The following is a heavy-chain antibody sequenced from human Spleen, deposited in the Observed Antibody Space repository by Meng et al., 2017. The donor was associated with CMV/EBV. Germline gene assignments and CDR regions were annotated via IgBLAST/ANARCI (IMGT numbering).Heavy chain of an antibody. V-gene: IGHV3-74*01. D-gene: IGHD2-2*01. Sequence: GGSLRLSCAASGFTFSSYWMHWVRQVPGRGLVWVSHINSDGTDTNYADSVKGRFTISRDNAKNTLYLQMNSLRAEDTAVYYCARGGVPAALYDYYYYYGMDVWGQGTTVTVSS. CDR3: ARGGVPAALYDYYYYYGMDV. J-gene: IGHJ6*02. CDR2: INSDGTDT. CDR1: GFTFSSYW.